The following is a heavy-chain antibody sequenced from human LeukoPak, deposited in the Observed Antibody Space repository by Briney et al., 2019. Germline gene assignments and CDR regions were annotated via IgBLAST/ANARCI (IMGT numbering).Heavy chain of an antibody. D-gene: IGHD3-22*01. V-gene: IGHV4-59*01. CDR1: GGSISNYY. Sequence: SQTLSLTCTVSGGSISNYYWSWIRQPPGRGLEWIGYIYHSGSTNYNPSLKSRVTISVDTSKNQFSLKLSSVTAADTAVYYCARDRSPEHYYDSSHWDYYYGMDVWGQGTTVTVSS. CDR2: IYHSGST. J-gene: IGHJ6*02. CDR3: ARDRSPEHYYDSSHWDYYYGMDV.